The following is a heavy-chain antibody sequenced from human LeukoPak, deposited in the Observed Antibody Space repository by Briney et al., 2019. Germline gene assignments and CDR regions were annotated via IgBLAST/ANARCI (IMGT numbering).Heavy chain of an antibody. CDR2: ISSSSSYI. V-gene: IGHV3-21*01. Sequence: GGSLRLSCAASGFTFSSYSMNWVRQAPGKGLEWVSSISSSSSYIYYADSVKGRFTISGDNAKNSLYLQMNSLRAEDTAVYYCARDFGARGWFDYWGQGTLVTVSS. D-gene: IGHD6-19*01. CDR3: ARDFGARGWFDY. CDR1: GFTFSSYS. J-gene: IGHJ4*02.